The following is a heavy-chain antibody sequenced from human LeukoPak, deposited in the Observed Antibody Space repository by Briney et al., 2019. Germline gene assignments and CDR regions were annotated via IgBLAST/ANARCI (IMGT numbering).Heavy chain of an antibody. CDR3: AKGGGSYYSTYYYGMDV. Sequence: GGSLRLSCAASGFIFSSFSVNWVRQAPGKGLEWVSSISTSGGLSSVYYADSVKGRFTISRDNAKNTLYLQMNSLRAEDTAVYYCAKGGGSYYSTYYYGMDVWGQGTTVTVSS. D-gene: IGHD1-26*01. V-gene: IGHV3-21*01. J-gene: IGHJ6*02. CDR1: GFIFSSFS. CDR2: ISTSGGLSSV.